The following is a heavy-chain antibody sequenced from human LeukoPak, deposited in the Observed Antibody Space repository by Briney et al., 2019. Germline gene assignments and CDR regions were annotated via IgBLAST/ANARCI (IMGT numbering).Heavy chain of an antibody. V-gene: IGHV4-59*11. CDR1: GGSISSHY. J-gene: IGHJ5*02. CDR2: IYYSGST. CDR3: ARFWRIAARRRFDP. D-gene: IGHD6-6*01. Sequence: SETLSLTCTVSGGSISSHYWSWIRQPPGKGLEWLGYIYYSGSTNYNPSLKSRVTISVDTSKNQFSLKLSSVTAADTAVYYCARFWRIAARRRFDPWGQGTLVTVSS.